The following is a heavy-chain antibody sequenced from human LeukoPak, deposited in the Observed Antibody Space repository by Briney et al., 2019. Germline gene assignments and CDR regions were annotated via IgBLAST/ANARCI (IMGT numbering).Heavy chain of an antibody. Sequence: GGSLRLSCAASGFTFSSYSMNWVRQAPGKGLEWVSIISASGGSTYYADSVKGRSTISRDKSRNYLQMNSLRGDDTAIYYCAKDVRVGEYYGSGSYFDYWGQGTLVTVSS. CDR3: AKDVRVGEYYGSGSYFDY. V-gene: IGHV3-23*01. CDR2: ISASGGST. CDR1: GFTFSSYS. J-gene: IGHJ4*02. D-gene: IGHD3-10*01.